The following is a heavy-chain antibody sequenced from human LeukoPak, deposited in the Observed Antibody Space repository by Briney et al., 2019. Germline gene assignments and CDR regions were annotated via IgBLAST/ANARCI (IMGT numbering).Heavy chain of an antibody. V-gene: IGHV3-20*04. D-gene: IGHD2/OR15-2a*01. J-gene: IGHJ3*02. CDR1: GFTFSSYA. CDR3: AILGGVDAFDI. CDR2: INWNGGRT. Sequence: GGSLRLSCAASGFTFSSYAMSWVRQAPGKGLEWVSAINWNGGRTGYADSVKGRFTISRDNAKNSLYLQMNSLRAEDTALYYCAILGGVDAFDIWGQGTMVTVSS.